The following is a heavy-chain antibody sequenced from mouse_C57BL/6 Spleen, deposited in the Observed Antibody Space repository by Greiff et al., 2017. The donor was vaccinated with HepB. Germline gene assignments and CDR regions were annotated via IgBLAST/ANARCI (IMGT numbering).Heavy chain of an antibody. CDR3: ARGSFDY. J-gene: IGHJ2*01. CDR2: INPDNGGT. V-gene: IGHV1-26*01. D-gene: IGHD1-1*01. CDR1: GYTFTDYY. Sequence: EVQLQQSGPELVKPGASVKISCKASGYTFTDYYMNWVKQSHGKSLEWIGDINPDNGGTSYNQKIKGKATLTVDKSSSTAYMELRSLTSEDSAVYYCARGSFDYWGQGTTLTVSS.